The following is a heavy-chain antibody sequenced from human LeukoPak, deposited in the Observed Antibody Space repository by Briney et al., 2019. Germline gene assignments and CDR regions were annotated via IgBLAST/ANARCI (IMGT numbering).Heavy chain of an antibody. CDR2: ILESGGST. CDR3: AKEERLGSLTTVDY. Sequence: GGPLRLSCAASGFTFSNYAMSWVRQAPGKGLEWVSAILESGGSTYYADSVKGRFTISRDNSKNLLYLQMNSLRAEDTAVYYCAKEERLGSLTTVDYWARELWSPSPQ. V-gene: IGHV3-23*01. D-gene: IGHD3-16*01. CDR1: GFTFSNYA. J-gene: IGHJ4*02.